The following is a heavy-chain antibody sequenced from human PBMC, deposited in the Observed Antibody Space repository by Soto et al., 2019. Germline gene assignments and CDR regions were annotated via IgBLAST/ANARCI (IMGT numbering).Heavy chain of an antibody. J-gene: IGHJ5*02. D-gene: IGHD3-22*01. CDR2: IYSGGST. CDR3: ARERYYYDSSGYYGRHWFDP. Sequence: GGSLRLSCAASGFTVSSNYMSWVRQAPGKGLEWVSVIYSGGSTYYADSVKGRFTISRDNSKNTLYLQMNSLRAEDTAVYYCARERYYYDSSGYYGRHWFDPWGQGTLVTVSS. V-gene: IGHV3-53*01. CDR1: GFTVSSNY.